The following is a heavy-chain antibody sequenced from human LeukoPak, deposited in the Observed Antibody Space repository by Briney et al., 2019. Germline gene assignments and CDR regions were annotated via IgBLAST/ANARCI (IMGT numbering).Heavy chain of an antibody. Sequence: RPSETLSLTCAVYGGSFSGYYWSWIRQPPGKGLEWIGEINHSGSTNYNPSLKSRVTISVDTSKNQFSLKLSSVTAADTAMYFCARGPPTDYYDSSGFYYVFDYWGQGTLVTVSS. D-gene: IGHD3-22*01. V-gene: IGHV4-34*01. CDR3: ARGPPTDYYDSSGFYYVFDY. CDR1: GGSFSGYY. CDR2: INHSGST. J-gene: IGHJ4*02.